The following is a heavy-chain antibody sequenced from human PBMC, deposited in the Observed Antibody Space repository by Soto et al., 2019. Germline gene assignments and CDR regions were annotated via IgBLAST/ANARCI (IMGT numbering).Heavy chain of an antibody. Sequence: GSLRLSCAASGFTFSSYGMHWVRQAPGKGLEWVAVISYDGSNKYYADSVKGRFTISRDNSKNTLYLQMNSLRAEDTAVYYCASGYDSGHYFDYWGQGPLVTVSS. D-gene: IGHD5-12*01. CDR2: ISYDGSNK. CDR1: GFTFSSYG. J-gene: IGHJ4*02. CDR3: ASGYDSGHYFDY. V-gene: IGHV3-30*03.